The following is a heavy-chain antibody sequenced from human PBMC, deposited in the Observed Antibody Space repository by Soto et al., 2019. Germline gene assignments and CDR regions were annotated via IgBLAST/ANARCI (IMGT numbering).Heavy chain of an antibody. V-gene: IGHV4-4*07. D-gene: IGHD2-2*02. Sequence: SETLSLTCTVSGGSISSYYWSWIRQPAGKGLEWIGRIYTSGSTNYNPSLKSRVTMPVDTSKNQFSLKLSSVTAADTAVYYCARDGPLVPAAIRHARENWFDPWGQGTLVTSPQ. CDR2: IYTSGST. CDR3: ARDGPLVPAAIRHARENWFDP. CDR1: GGSISSYY. J-gene: IGHJ5*02.